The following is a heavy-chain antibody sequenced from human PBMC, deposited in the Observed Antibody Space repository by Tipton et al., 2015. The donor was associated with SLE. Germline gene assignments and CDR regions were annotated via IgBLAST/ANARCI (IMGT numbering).Heavy chain of an antibody. CDR1: GLTFSSFW. Sequence: SLRLSCAASGLTFSSFWMTWVRQAPGKGLEWVANIKQDGSEKYYVDSVKGRFTISRDNAKNSLYLQMNSLRAEDTAVYYCARVGSGSYWGAFDIWGQGTMVTVSS. J-gene: IGHJ3*02. CDR2: IKQDGSEK. V-gene: IGHV3-7*01. D-gene: IGHD1-26*01. CDR3: ARVGSGSYWGAFDI.